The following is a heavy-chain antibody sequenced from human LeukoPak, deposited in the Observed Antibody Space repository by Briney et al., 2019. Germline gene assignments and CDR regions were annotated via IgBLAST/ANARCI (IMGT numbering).Heavy chain of an antibody. Sequence: SETLSLTCTGSGGSISSYYWSWIRQPPGKGLEWIGYIYYSGSTNYNPSLKSRVTISVDTSKNQFSLKLSSVTAADTAVYYCAREKTYYDILTGYSHYAFDIWGQGTMVTVSS. CDR1: GGSISSYY. J-gene: IGHJ3*02. CDR2: IYYSGST. D-gene: IGHD3-9*01. CDR3: AREKTYYDILTGYSHYAFDI. V-gene: IGHV4-59*01.